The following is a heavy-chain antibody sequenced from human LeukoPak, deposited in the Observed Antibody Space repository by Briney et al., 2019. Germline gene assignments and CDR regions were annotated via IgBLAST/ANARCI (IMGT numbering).Heavy chain of an antibody. CDR3: ARGGSYSRSWYWYFDR. V-gene: IGHV3-20*04. J-gene: IGHJ2*01. Sequence: GGSLRLSCAASGFTFYDYGMSWVRQAPGKGLEGVSGINWNGGSKGFAASVKGRFTISRDNAKNSLYLQMNSLRAEDTALYYCARGGSYSRSWYWYFDRWGRGTLVTVSS. CDR1: GFTFYDYG. CDR2: INWNGGSK. D-gene: IGHD6-13*01.